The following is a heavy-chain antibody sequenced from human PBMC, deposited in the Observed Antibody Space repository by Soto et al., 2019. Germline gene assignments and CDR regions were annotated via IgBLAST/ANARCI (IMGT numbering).Heavy chain of an antibody. CDR3: ARDRADYYYGSGPFDP. V-gene: IGHV3-30-3*01. CDR1: GFTFSSYA. J-gene: IGHJ5*02. D-gene: IGHD3-10*01. CDR2: ISYDGSNK. Sequence: QVQLVESGGGVVQPGRSLRLSCAASGFTFSSYAMHWVRQAPGKGLEWVAVISYDGSNKYYADSVKGRFTISRDNSKNTLYLPMNGLRAEDTAEYYCARDRADYYYGSGPFDPWGQGTLVNVS.